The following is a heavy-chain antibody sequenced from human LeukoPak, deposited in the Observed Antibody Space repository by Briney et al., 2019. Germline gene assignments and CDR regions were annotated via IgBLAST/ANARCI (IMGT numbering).Heavy chain of an antibody. CDR3: AGAQGISARW. CDR1: GFNFDTYA. J-gene: IGHJ4*02. V-gene: IGHV3-33*01. CDR2: IWHDGSHK. D-gene: IGHD6-6*01. Sequence: GRSLRLSCAASGFNFDTYAMHWVRQAPGQGLEWVALIWHDGSHKFYSNSVRGQFTISRDNSKNTVYLQMNSLRAEDTAVYYCAGAQGISARWWGQGTLVTVSS.